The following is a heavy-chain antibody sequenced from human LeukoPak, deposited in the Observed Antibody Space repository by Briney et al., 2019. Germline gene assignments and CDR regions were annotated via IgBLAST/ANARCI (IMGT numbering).Heavy chain of an antibody. CDR3: AKDHDTGGAAYYFDY. CDR1: GLTFNKYG. Sequence: GRSLRLSCAASGLTFNKYGMHWVRQAPGKGLEWVAVISSDGSDKYYADSVKGRFTISRGNSKSTLYLQMNSLSSDDTAVYYCAKDHDTGGAAYYFDYWGQGTLVTVSS. V-gene: IGHV3-30*18. D-gene: IGHD2-15*01. J-gene: IGHJ4*02. CDR2: ISSDGSDK.